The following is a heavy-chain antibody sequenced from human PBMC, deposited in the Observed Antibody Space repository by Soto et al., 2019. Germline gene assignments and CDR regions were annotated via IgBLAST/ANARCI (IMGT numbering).Heavy chain of an antibody. V-gene: IGHV1-18*01. CDR3: ARVSRREYSSSSLSDY. J-gene: IGHJ4*02. CDR1: GYTFTSYG. Sequence: QVQLVQSGAEVKKPGASVKVSCKASGYTFTSYGISWVRQAPGQGLEWMGWISAYNGNTNYAQKLQGRVTMTTDTPTSTAYMELRSLRSDDTAVYYCARVSRREYSSSSLSDYWGQGTLVTVSS. D-gene: IGHD6-6*01. CDR2: ISAYNGNT.